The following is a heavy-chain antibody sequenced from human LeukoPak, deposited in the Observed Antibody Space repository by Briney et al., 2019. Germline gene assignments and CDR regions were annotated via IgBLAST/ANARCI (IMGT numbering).Heavy chain of an antibody. CDR1: GFTFSSNS. V-gene: IGHV3-21*01. D-gene: IGHD3-16*01. CDR2: ISSSATYM. Sequence: PGGSLRLSCAASGFTFSSNSMNWVRQAPGKGLEWISSISSSATYMYYADSVKGRFTISRDNAKNSLYLQMSNLRAEDTAIYYCARQPYGGEDYWGQGTLVTVSS. J-gene: IGHJ4*02. CDR3: ARQPYGGEDY.